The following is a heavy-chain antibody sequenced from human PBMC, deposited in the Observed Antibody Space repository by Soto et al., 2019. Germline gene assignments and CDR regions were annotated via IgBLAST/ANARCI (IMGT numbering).Heavy chain of an antibody. Sequence: ASVKVSSKASGGTFSSYTISSLRQAPGQGLEWMGRIIPILGIANYAQKFQGRVTITADKSTSTAYMELSSLRSEDTAVYYCARVGISYPLDMEVWGKGTTVTVS. CDR1: GGTFSSYT. CDR3: ARVGISYPLDMEV. CDR2: IIPILGIA. V-gene: IGHV1-69*02. D-gene: IGHD2-15*01. J-gene: IGHJ6*03.